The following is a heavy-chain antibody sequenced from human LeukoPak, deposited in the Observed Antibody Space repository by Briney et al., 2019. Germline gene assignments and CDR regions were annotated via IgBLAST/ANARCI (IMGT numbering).Heavy chain of an antibody. CDR1: GFTFSSYA. D-gene: IGHD3-22*01. CDR3: ARDPNYYDSSGYLDY. CDR2: ISYDGSNK. Sequence: GRSLRLSCAASGFTFSSYAMHWVRQAPGKGLEWVAVISYDGSNKYYADSVKGRFPISRDNSKNTLYLQMNSLRAEDTAVYYCARDPNYYDSSGYLDYWGQGTLVTVSS. J-gene: IGHJ4*02. V-gene: IGHV3-30*04.